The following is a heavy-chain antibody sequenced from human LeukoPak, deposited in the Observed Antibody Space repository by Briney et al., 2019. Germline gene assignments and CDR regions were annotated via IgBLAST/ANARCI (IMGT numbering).Heavy chain of an antibody. D-gene: IGHD1-26*01. CDR1: GFTFSSYW. Sequence: GGSLRLSCAASGFTFSSYWMGWVRQAPGKRLEWVANMNIDGSEKYYADSAKGRFTISRDNARNSVYLQMNSLRVEDTAVYYCARDPVEWELLLDYWGQGTLVTVPS. CDR2: MNIDGSEK. CDR3: ARDPVEWELLLDY. J-gene: IGHJ4*02. V-gene: IGHV3-7*01.